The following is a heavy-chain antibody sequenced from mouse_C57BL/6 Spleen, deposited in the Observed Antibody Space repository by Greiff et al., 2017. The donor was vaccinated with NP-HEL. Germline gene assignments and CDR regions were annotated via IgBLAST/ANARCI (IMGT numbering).Heavy chain of an antibody. CDR1: GFTFSSYA. J-gene: IGHJ2*01. Sequence: EVKLMESGGGLVKPGGSLKLSCAASGFTFSSYAMSWVRQTPEKRLEWVATISDGGSYTYYPDNVKGRFTISRDNAKNNLYLQMSHLKSEDTAMYYCAREGITTVVADYWGQGTTLTVSS. CDR2: ISDGGSYT. V-gene: IGHV5-4*01. D-gene: IGHD1-1*01. CDR3: AREGITTVVADY.